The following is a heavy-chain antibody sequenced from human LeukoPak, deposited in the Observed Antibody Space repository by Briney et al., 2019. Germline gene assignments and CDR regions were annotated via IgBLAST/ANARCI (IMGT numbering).Heavy chain of an antibody. D-gene: IGHD3-10*01. CDR1: GFTFSSYA. J-gene: IGHJ4*02. Sequence: GESLKISCAASGFTFSSYAMSWVRQAPGKGLEWVSAISGSGGSTYYADSVKGRFTISRDNSKNTLYLQMNSLRAEDTAVYYCANFGDLVLGIDYWGQGTLVTVSS. CDR2: ISGSGGST. CDR3: ANFGDLVLGIDY. V-gene: IGHV3-23*01.